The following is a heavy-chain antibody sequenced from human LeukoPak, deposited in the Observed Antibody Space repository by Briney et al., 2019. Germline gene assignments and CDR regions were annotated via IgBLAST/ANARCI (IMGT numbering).Heavy chain of an antibody. Sequence: GGSLRLSCAASGFTFSSYEMNWVRQAPGKGLEWVSSISSSSSYIYYADSVKGRFTISRDNAKNSLYLQMNSLRAEDTAVYYCARDADSSGYIYGYYYYLDVWGKGTPVTVSS. J-gene: IGHJ6*03. CDR1: GFTFSSYE. D-gene: IGHD3-22*01. V-gene: IGHV3-21*01. CDR3: ARDADSSGYIYGYYYYLDV. CDR2: ISSSSSYI.